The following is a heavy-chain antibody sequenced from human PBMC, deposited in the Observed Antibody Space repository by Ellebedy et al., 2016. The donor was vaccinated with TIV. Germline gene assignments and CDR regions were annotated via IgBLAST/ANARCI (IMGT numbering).Heavy chain of an antibody. J-gene: IGHJ5*02. D-gene: IGHD3-10*01. Sequence: SETLSLTXTVSGGSINSGGYYWSWIRQHPGKGLEWIGYIYYTGSTYYNPSLKSRVTISVDTSKNQFSVKLSSVTAADTAVYYCARRSGNWFDPWGQGTLVTVSS. CDR1: GGSINSGGYY. V-gene: IGHV4-31*03. CDR3: ARRSGNWFDP. CDR2: IYYTGST.